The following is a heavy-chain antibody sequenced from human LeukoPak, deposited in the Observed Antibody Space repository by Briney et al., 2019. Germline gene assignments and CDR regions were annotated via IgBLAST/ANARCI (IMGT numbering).Heavy chain of an antibody. CDR3: AKGHRSSSSFFDS. CDR1: SGFA. D-gene: IGHD6-19*01. Sequence: GGSLRLSCAAFSGFAMSWVRQAPGKGLEWVSAINGRGDDTYYPDSVKGRFTISRDNSNNTLYLQMNSLRAEDTAVYYCAKGHRSSSSFFDSWGQGILVTVSS. CDR2: INGRGDDT. V-gene: IGHV3-23*01. J-gene: IGHJ4*02.